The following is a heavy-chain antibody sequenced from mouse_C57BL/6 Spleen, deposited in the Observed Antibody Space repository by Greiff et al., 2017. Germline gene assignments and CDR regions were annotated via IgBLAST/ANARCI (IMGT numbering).Heavy chain of an antibody. V-gene: IGHV1-18*01. CDR3: ARARPAVVYAMGY. CDR1: GYTFTDYN. D-gene: IGHD1-1*01. J-gene: IGHJ4*01. Sequence: VQLQQSGPELVKPGASVKMSCKASGYTFTDYNMDWVKQSHGQSLEWIGIINPNSGGTIYNEKFKGKATLTVDKSSSTAYMELRSLTSEDTAVYYCARARPAVVYAMGYWGTGASVTAS. CDR2: INPNSGGT.